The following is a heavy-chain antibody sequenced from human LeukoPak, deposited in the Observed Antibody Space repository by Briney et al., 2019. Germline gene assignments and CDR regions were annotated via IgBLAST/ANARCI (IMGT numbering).Heavy chain of an antibody. Sequence: SGPTLVKPTQTLTLTCTFSGFSLSTSGVGVGWIRQPPGKALEWLALIYWDDDKRYSPSLKSRLTITKDTSKNQVVLTMTNMDPVDTATYYCAHRLDWNPRERLFDPWGQGTLVTVSS. V-gene: IGHV2-5*02. CDR2: IYWDDDK. CDR3: AHRLDWNPRERLFDP. J-gene: IGHJ5*02. D-gene: IGHD1-1*01. CDR1: GFSLSTSGVG.